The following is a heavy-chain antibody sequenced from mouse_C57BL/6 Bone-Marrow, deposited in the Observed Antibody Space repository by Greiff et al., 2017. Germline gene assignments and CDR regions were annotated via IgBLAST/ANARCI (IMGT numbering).Heavy chain of an antibody. D-gene: IGHD4-1*01. CDR1: GYTFTDYY. V-gene: IGHV1-19*01. Sequence: EVQLQQSGPVLVKPGASVKMSCKASGYTFTDYYMNWVKQSHGKSLEWIGVINPYNGGTSYNQKFKGKATLTVDKSSSTAYMELNSLTSEDSAVYYCARWTLWDPLYYFDYWGQGTTLTVSS. CDR3: ARWTLWDPLYYFDY. CDR2: INPYNGGT. J-gene: IGHJ2*01.